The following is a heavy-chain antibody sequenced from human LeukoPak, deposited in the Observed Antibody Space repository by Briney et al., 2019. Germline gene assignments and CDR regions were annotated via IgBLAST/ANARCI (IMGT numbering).Heavy chain of an antibody. J-gene: IGHJ4*02. Sequence: PGRSLRLSCAASGVTFSSYVMHWVRQAPGKGLEWVAFISHDGSTKLYADSVKGRFTISRDNSKNTMFLQMNSLRPEDTAVYFCAKDGWNYYIDYWGQGTLVTVSS. CDR2: ISHDGSTK. CDR3: AKDGWNYYIDY. V-gene: IGHV3-30*18. CDR1: GVTFSSYV. D-gene: IGHD1-7*01.